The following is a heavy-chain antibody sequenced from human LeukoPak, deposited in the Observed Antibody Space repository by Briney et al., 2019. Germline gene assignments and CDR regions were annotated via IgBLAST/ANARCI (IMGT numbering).Heavy chain of an antibody. CDR2: ISYGGSNK. J-gene: IGHJ4*02. V-gene: IGHV3-30*01. Sequence: PGRSLRLSCAASGFTFSSYAMHWVRQAPGKGLEWVAVISYGGSNKYYADSVKGRFTISRDNSKNTLYLQMNSLRAEDTAVYYCAREFSAAVEVGYFDYWGQGTLVTVSS. CDR3: AREFSAAVEVGYFDY. D-gene: IGHD2-2*01. CDR1: GFTFSSYA.